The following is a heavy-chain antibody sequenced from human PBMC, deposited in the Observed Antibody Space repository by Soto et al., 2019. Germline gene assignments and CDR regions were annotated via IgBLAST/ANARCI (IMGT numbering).Heavy chain of an antibody. CDR2: ISSSGSYI. CDR1: GFTFSSYS. Sequence: SGGSLRLSCAASGFTFSSYSMNWVRQAPGKGLEWVSSISSSGSYIYYADSVKGRFTISRDDAKNSLYLQMNSLRAEDTAVYYCARDIPSLVVTAILDYWGQGTLVTVSS. V-gene: IGHV3-21*01. J-gene: IGHJ4*02. D-gene: IGHD2-21*02. CDR3: ARDIPSLVVTAILDY.